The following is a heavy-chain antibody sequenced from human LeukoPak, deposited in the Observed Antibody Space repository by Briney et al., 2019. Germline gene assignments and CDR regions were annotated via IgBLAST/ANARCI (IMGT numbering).Heavy chain of an antibody. CDR3: ARGGGYCSSTSCYLHSFDP. CDR2: INHSGST. D-gene: IGHD2-2*01. Sequence: SETLSLTCAVYGGSFSGYYWSWIRQPPGKGLEWIGEINHSGSTNYNPSLKSRVTISVDTSKNQFSLKLSSVTAADTAVYYCARGGGYCSSTSCYLHSFDPWGQGTLVTVSS. J-gene: IGHJ5*02. CDR1: GGSFSGYY. V-gene: IGHV4-34*01.